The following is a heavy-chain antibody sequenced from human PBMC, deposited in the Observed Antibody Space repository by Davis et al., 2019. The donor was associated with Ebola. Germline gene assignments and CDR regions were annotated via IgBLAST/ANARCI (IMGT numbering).Heavy chain of an antibody. V-gene: IGHV5-51*01. Sequence: GESLKISCQASGYNFPMYWIGWVRQLPGKGLEWMGIIFPADSDTKISPSFEGQVTISADKSTNIVYLQWSSLTASDTAPYYCARQWELFDGMDVWGQGTTVTVSS. CDR3: ARQWELFDGMDV. CDR1: GYNFPMYW. D-gene: IGHD1-26*01. CDR2: IFPADSDT. J-gene: IGHJ6*02.